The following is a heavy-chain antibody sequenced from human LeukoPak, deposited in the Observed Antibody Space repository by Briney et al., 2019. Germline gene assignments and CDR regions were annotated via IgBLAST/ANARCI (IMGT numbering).Heavy chain of an antibody. J-gene: IGHJ6*03. CDR1: GGSISSYY. Sequence: PSETLSLICTVWGGSISSYYWRWIRQPPGTGLEGIGYIYYSGSTNYNPSLKSRVTISVDTSKNQFSLKLSSVTAADTAVYYCATKGTTGTTSYYYYYMDVWGKGTTVTVSS. V-gene: IGHV4-59*08. CDR2: IYYSGST. D-gene: IGHD1-1*01. CDR3: ATKGTTGTTSYYYYYMDV.